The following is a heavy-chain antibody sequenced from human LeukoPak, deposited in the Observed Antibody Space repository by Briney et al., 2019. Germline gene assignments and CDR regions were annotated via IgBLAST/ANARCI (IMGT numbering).Heavy chain of an antibody. CDR3: ARDRCSSGSGGWFDP. Sequence: SETLSLTCTVSGGSISSYYWSWIRQPPGKGLEWIGYIYYSGSTNYNPSLKSRVTISVDTSKNQFSSKLSSVTAADAAVYYCARDRCSSGSGGWFDPWGQGTLVTVSS. CDR2: IYYSGST. J-gene: IGHJ5*02. CDR1: GGSISSYY. V-gene: IGHV4-59*01. D-gene: IGHD6-25*01.